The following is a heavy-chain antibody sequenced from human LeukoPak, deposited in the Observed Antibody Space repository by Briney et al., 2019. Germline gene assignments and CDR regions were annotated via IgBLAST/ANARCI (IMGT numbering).Heavy chain of an antibody. Sequence: ASVKVSCKASGYTFTSYAISWVRQAPGQGLEWMGRIIPILGIANYAQKFQGRVTITADKSTSTAYMELSSLRSEDTAVYYCARSMSSGITMVRGVNPEDDYWGQGTLVTVSS. CDR1: GYTFTSYA. CDR2: IIPILGIA. CDR3: ARSMSSGITMVRGVNPEDDY. D-gene: IGHD3-10*01. V-gene: IGHV1-69*04. J-gene: IGHJ4*02.